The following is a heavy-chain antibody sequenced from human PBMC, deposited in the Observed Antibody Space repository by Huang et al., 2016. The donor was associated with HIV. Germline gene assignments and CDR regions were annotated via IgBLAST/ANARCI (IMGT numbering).Heavy chain of an antibody. J-gene: IGHJ6*03. D-gene: IGHD6-13*01. V-gene: IGHV3-74*01. CDR1: GFTFRNHW. Sequence: EVQLVESGGGLVQPGGSLRLSCAASGFTFRNHWMHWVRQAPGKGLEWVSRINSDGSDTSHADSVKRRFTISRDNAQNTVHLHMNSLRAEDTAVYFCAKNPSITAVDSDYYYYYMDVWGKGTTVTVS. CDR2: INSDGSDT. CDR3: AKNPSITAVDSDYYYYYMDV.